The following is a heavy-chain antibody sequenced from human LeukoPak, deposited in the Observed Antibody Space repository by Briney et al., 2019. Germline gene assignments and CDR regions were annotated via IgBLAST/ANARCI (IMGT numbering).Heavy chain of an antibody. CDR3: ARVRCSSNSCFPDY. D-gene: IGHD2-2*01. Sequence: PGGSLRLSCAASGFTFSTYLMSWVRQAPGKGLEWVANIKQDGSEKYYVDSVKGRFTISRDNAKNSLFLQMNSLRAEDTAVYYCARVRCSSNSCFPDYWGQGTLVTVSS. CDR1: GFTFSTYL. V-gene: IGHV3-7*01. J-gene: IGHJ4*02. CDR2: IKQDGSEK.